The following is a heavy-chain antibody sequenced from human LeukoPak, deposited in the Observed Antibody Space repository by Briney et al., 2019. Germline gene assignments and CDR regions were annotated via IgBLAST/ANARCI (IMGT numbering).Heavy chain of an antibody. CDR2: INTNTGNP. J-gene: IGHJ6*03. V-gene: IGHV7-4-1*02. CDR1: GYTFTSYA. D-gene: IGHD2-15*01. CDR3: ARGKDAWYYYYYMDV. Sequence: WASVTVSCTASGYTFTSYAMNWVRQAPGQGLEWMGWINTNTGNPTYAQGFTGRFVFSLDTPVSTAYLQISSLKAEDTAVYYFARGKDAWYYYYYMDVWGKGTTVTVSS.